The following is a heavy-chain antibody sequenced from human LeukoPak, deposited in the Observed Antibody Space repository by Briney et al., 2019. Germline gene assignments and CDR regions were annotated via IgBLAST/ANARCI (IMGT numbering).Heavy chain of an antibody. Sequence: GGSLSLSCAASGFTFSSYSMNWVRQAPGKGLEWVSYISSSSSTMYYEDSVKGRFTISRDNAKNSLYLQMNSLRAEDTAVYYCARDPRDDYNSRIFDIWGLGTMVTVSS. CDR2: ISSSSSTM. CDR3: ARDPRDDYNSRIFDI. V-gene: IGHV3-48*01. CDR1: GFTFSSYS. D-gene: IGHD5-24*01. J-gene: IGHJ3*02.